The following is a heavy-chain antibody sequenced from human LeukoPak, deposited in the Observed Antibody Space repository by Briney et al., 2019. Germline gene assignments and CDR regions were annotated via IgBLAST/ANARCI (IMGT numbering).Heavy chain of an antibody. CDR1: GGSISSYY. J-gene: IGHJ4*02. D-gene: IGHD4-17*01. V-gene: IGHV4-59*01. CDR2: IFYTGST. CDR3: ARDVGYGDPFDC. Sequence: PSETLSLTCTVSGGSISSYYWSWIRQPPGRGLEFIGYIFYTGSTNYNPSLKSRVTISVDTSKNQFSLELSSVTAADTAVYYCARDVGYGDPFDCWGQGTLVTVSS.